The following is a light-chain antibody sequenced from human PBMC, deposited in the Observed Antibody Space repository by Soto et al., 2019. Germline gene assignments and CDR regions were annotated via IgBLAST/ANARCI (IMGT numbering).Light chain of an antibody. Sequence: QSALTQPASLSGSPGHSITISCTGTSSDVGGYNFVSWFQQHSGEAPKLLIYDVTNRPSGISNRFSGSKSGNTASLTISGLQADDEADYYCSSYAISSTLVFGGGTKVTVL. CDR3: SSYAISSTLV. J-gene: IGLJ2*01. CDR1: SSDVGGYNF. V-gene: IGLV2-14*03. CDR2: DVT.